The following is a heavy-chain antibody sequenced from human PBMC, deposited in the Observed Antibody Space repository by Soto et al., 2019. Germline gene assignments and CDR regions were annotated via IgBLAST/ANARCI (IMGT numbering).Heavy chain of an antibody. CDR2: INPSGGST. D-gene: IGHD3-22*01. CDR1: GYTFASYY. CDR3: ARDVRDYDSSGYYYGY. J-gene: IGHJ4*02. V-gene: IGHV1-46*01. Sequence: GASVKVSCKASGYTFASYYMHWVRQAPGQGLEWMGIINPSGGSTGYAQKFQGRVTMTRDTSTSTVYMELSSLRSEDTAVYYCARDVRDYDSSGYYYGYWGQGTLVTVS.